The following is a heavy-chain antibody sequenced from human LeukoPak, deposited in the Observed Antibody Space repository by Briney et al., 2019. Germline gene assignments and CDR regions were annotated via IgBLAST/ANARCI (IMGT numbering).Heavy chain of an antibody. Sequence: GGSLRLSCAVSGYTFSSDNIKCGRQAPARGLVWLSCISNTGSVIYYAESVKGRFTISRDNSKNTLYLQMNSLRAEDTAVYYCAKVRTSWTVTVDAFDIWGQGTMVTVSS. CDR2: ISNTGSVI. V-gene: IGHV3-48*01. D-gene: IGHD4-17*01. J-gene: IGHJ3*02. CDR1: GYTFSSDN. CDR3: AKVRTSWTVTVDAFDI.